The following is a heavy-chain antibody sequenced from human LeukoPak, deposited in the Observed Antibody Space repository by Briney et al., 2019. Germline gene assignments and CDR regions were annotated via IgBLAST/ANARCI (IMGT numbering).Heavy chain of an antibody. CDR2: MNPNSGST. CDR3: ARAPAKGIAVAGFDY. D-gene: IGHD6-19*01. CDR1: GGTFSSSA. V-gene: IGHV1-8*02. J-gene: IGHJ4*02. Sequence: GASVKVSCKASGGTFSSSAINWVRQATGQGLEWMGWMNPNSGSTGYAQKFQGRVTMTRNTSISTAYMELSSLRSDDTAVYYCARAPAKGIAVAGFDYWGQGTLVTVSS.